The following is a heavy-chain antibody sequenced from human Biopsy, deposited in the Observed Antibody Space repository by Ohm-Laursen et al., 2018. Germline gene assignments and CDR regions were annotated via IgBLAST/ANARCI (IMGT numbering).Heavy chain of an antibody. Sequence: GTLSLTCTVSGGSISSYYWTWIRQPPGKGLEWIGDVYYSGSTNRNPSLKSRVTILVDTSKKQFSLRLSSVTAADTAVYYCASAGYNTDWNFDLWGRGTRVTVSS. CDR2: VYYSGST. CDR3: ASAGYNTDWNFDL. V-gene: IGHV4-59*12. D-gene: IGHD5-24*01. J-gene: IGHJ2*01. CDR1: GGSISSYY.